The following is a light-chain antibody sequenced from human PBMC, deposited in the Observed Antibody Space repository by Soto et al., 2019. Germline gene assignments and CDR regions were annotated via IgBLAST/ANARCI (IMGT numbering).Light chain of an antibody. J-gene: IGKJ1*01. CDR1: QSVSGN. CDR3: QQYGSSPWT. CDR2: GAS. Sequence: DIVMSRSRATLSVSPGGGSTLSCKASQSVSGNLAWYQQKPGQAPRLLIYGASSRATGIPDRFSGSGSGTDFTLTISRLQTEDFAVYYCQQYGSSPWTFGQGTKVDIK. V-gene: IGKV3-20*01.